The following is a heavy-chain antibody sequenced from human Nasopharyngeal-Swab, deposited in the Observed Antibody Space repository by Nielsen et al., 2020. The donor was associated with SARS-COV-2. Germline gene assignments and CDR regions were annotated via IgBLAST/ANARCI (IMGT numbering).Heavy chain of an antibody. CDR2: IPSGNSV. Sequence: GGSLRLSCATSGFTFSPYTMTWVRQAHGKGLQWISYIPSGNSVQYAESVRGRFTISRDNAKNSLNLQMNSLTAEDTAVYYCARERGGGYGDYWGQGTLVTVSS. V-gene: IGHV3-48*04. J-gene: IGHJ4*02. CDR3: ARERGGGYGDY. D-gene: IGHD5-12*01. CDR1: GFTFSPYT.